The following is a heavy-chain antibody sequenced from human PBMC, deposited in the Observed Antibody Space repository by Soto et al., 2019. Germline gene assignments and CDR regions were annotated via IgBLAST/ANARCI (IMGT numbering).Heavy chain of an antibody. D-gene: IGHD3-10*01. CDR1: GFTFTTYW. Sequence: GSLRLSCVASGFTFTTYWMSWVRQAPGKGLEWVANIRQDGGAQYYVDSVKGRFTISRDNAKNSVYLQMDSLRAEDTAVYYCVRGGHGSGSYLGSYWGQGILVTVSS. V-gene: IGHV3-7*03. J-gene: IGHJ4*02. CDR2: IRQDGGAQ. CDR3: VRGGHGSGSYLGSY.